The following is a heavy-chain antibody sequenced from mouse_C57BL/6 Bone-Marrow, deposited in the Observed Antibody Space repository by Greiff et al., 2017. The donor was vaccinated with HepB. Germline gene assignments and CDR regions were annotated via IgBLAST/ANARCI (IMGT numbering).Heavy chain of an antibody. CDR2: IDPANGNT. Sequence: EVQLQHSVAELVRPGASVKLSCTASGFNIKNTYMHWVKQRPEQGLEWIGRIDPANGNTKYAPKFQGKATITADTSSNTAYLQLSSLTSEDTAIYYCARGGYYYGSSSNWYFDVWGTGTTVTVSS. CDR3: ARGGYYYGSSSNWYFDV. J-gene: IGHJ1*03. V-gene: IGHV14-3*01. D-gene: IGHD1-1*01. CDR1: GFNIKNTY.